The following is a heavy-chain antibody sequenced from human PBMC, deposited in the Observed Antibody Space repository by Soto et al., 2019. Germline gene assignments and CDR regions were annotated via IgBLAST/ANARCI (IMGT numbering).Heavy chain of an antibody. V-gene: IGHV3-74*01. CDR3: ARGHQEQWLVRDYYYYMDV. D-gene: IGHD6-19*01. CDR2: INSDGSST. Sequence: AGGSLRLSCAASGFTFSSYWMHWVRQAPGKGLVWVLRINSDGSSTSYADSVKGRFTISRDNAKNTLYLQMNSLRAEDTAVYYCARGHQEQWLVRDYYYYMDVWGKGTTVTVSS. CDR1: GFTFSSYW. J-gene: IGHJ6*03.